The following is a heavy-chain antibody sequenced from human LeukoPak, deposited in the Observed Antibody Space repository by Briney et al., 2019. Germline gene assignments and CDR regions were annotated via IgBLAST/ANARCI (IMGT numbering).Heavy chain of an antibody. V-gene: IGHV4-39*01. J-gene: IGHJ3*02. CDR1: GGSISSSSYY. CDR2: IYYSGST. D-gene: IGHD2-2*01. Sequence: SETLSLTCTVSGGSISSSSYYWGWIRQPPGKGLEWIGSIYYSGSTYYNPSLKSRVTISVDTSKNQFSLKLSSVTAADTAVYYCAGTLDCSSTSCPKGGAFDIWGQGTMVTVSS. CDR3: AGTLDCSSTSCPKGGAFDI.